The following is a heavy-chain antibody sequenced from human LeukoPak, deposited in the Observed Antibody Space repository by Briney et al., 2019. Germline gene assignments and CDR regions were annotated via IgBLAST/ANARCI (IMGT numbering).Heavy chain of an antibody. CDR2: INPNSGGT. J-gene: IGHJ5*02. Sequence: KPGASVKVSCKASGYTFTGYYMHWVRQAPGQGLEWMGWINPNSGGTNYAQKFQGWVTMTRDTSISTAYMELSRLRSGDTAVYYCARERGGYCSGGSCYPNWFDPWGQGTLVTVSS. CDR1: GYTFTGYY. CDR3: ARERGGYCSGGSCYPNWFDP. V-gene: IGHV1-2*04. D-gene: IGHD2-15*01.